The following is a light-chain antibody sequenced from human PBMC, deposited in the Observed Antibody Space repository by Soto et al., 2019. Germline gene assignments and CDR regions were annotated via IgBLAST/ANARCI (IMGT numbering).Light chain of an antibody. V-gene: IGKV1-9*01. Sequence: DIQLTQSPSFLSASVGDRVTITCRASQGISGYLAWYQQKPGKVPKLLIYAASTLESGVPSRFSATVSGTEFTLTISSLQPGDFATYYCQHYNTYPWTFGQGTKVDIK. J-gene: IGKJ1*01. CDR2: AAS. CDR1: QGISGY. CDR3: QHYNTYPWT.